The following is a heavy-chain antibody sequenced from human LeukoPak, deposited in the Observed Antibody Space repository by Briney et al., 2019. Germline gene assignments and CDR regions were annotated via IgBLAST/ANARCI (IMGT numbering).Heavy chain of an antibody. CDR3: AGASGSYFDY. V-gene: IGHV4-30-2*01. J-gene: IGHJ4*02. CDR1: GGSISSGGYY. Sequence: SQTLSLTCTVSGGSISSGGYYWSWIRQPPGKGLEWIGYIYHSGSTYYNPSLKSRVTISVDRSKNQFSLKLSSVTAADTAVYYCAGASGSYFDYWGQGTLVTVSS. D-gene: IGHD1-26*01. CDR2: IYHSGST.